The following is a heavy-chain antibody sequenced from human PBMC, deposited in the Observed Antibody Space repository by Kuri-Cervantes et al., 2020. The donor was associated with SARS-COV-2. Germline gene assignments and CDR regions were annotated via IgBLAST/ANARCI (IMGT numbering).Heavy chain of an antibody. J-gene: IGHJ3*02. Sequence: GGSLRLSCAASGFTFSDHYMDWVRQAPGRGPEWVGRIRNKDGKYSTEYAASVRGRFTISRDDSKKSLYLQMNSLQTEDTAVYYCTSLQRIPLFDIWGQGTVVTVSS. CDR3: TSLQRIPLFDI. V-gene: IGHV3-72*01. D-gene: IGHD2-21*01. CDR2: IRNKDGKYST. CDR1: GFTFSDHY.